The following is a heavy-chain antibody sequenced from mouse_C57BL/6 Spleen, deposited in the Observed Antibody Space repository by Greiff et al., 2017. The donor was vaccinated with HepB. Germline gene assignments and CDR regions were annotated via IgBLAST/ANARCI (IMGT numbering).Heavy chain of an antibody. CDR2: IWSGGST. J-gene: IGHJ4*01. Sequence: VKLVESGPGLVQPSQCLSITCTVSGFSLTSYGVHWVRQSPGKGLEWLGVIWSGGSTDYNAAFISRLSISKDNSKSQVFFKMNSLQADDTAIYYCARKTGRKPYYYAMDYWGQGTSVTVSS. V-gene: IGHV2-2*01. CDR1: GFSLTSYG. CDR3: ARKTGRKPYYYAMDY.